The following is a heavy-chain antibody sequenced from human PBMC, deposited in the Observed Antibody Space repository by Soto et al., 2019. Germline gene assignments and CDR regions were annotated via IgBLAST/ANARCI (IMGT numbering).Heavy chain of an antibody. J-gene: IGHJ1*01. CDR1: GDTFTSYY. V-gene: IGHV1-46*04. Sequence: ASVKVSCKRSGDTFTSYYLQWVRQAPGRGLEWMGIINPDNGSTNYAQKLRGRVTMTRDTSTSTVYMDLTSLRSEDTAVYYCARGLGVGSGLRLHPWGQGTLVTVS. D-gene: IGHD6-19*01. CDR2: INPDNGST. CDR3: ARGLGVGSGLRLHP.